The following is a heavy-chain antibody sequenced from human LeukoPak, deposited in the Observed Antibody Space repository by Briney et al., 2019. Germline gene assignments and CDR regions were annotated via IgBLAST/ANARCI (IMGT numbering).Heavy chain of an antibody. Sequence: SETLSLTCTVSGGSISSSSYYWGWIRQPPGKGLEWIGSIYTSGSTNYNPSLKSRVTMSVNTSKNQFSLNLSSVTAADTAVYFCARSWGSGSYYNYFDYWGQGTLVTVSS. CDR3: ARSWGSGSYYNYFDY. V-gene: IGHV4-39*07. J-gene: IGHJ4*02. D-gene: IGHD3-10*01. CDR1: GGSISSSSYY. CDR2: IYTSGST.